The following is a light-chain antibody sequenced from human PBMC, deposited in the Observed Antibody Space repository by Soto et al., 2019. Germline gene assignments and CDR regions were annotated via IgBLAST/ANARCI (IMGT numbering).Light chain of an antibody. CDR1: QGLLYSSNTNNY. Sequence: DIVMHQAPDSPPVSLRERATINCKYSQGLLYSSNTNNYLAWDPQKPGQSPELLIFWASTRESGVPDRFSGSGYGEEVTLTISGMQAEYWAVYYCQQYYYTQYSVGQGLKLEIK. J-gene: IGKJ2*03. CDR2: WAS. CDR3: QQYYYTQYS. V-gene: IGKV4-1*01.